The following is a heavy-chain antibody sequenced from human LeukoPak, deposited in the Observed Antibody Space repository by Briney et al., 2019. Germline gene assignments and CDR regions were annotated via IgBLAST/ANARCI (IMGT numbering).Heavy chain of an antibody. CDR1: GFTFSSYG. CDR3: ARDAPAGTTSAFDI. V-gene: IGHV3-33*01. D-gene: IGHD1-7*01. Sequence: GGSLRLSCAASGFTFSSYGMHWVRQAPGKGLEWVAVIRYDGSNKYYADSVKGRFTISRDNSKNTLYLQMNSLRAEDTAVYYCARDAPAGTTSAFDIWGQGTMVTVSS. J-gene: IGHJ3*02. CDR2: IRYDGSNK.